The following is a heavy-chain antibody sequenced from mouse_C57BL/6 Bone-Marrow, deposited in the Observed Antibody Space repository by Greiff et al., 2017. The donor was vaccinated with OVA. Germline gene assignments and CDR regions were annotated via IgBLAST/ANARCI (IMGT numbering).Heavy chain of an antibody. J-gene: IGHJ3*01. CDR1: GYTFTSYG. D-gene: IGHD2-3*01. CDR3: ARWGWLPSY. V-gene: IGHV1-81*01. CDR2: IYPRSGNT. Sequence: VQLQQSGAELARPGASVKLSCKASGYTFTSYGISWVKQRTGQGLEWIGEIYPRSGNTYYNEKFKGKATLTADKSSSTAYMELRSLTSEDSAVYFCARWGWLPSYWGQGTLVTVSA.